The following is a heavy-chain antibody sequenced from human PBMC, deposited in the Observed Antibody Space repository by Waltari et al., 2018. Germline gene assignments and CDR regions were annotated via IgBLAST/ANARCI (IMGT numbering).Heavy chain of an antibody. D-gene: IGHD2-2*02. J-gene: IGHJ4*02. CDR2: IRYDGGNK. Sequence: QVQLVESGGGVVQPGGSLRLSCAASGFTFSSYGMHWVRQAPGKGLECVAFIRYDGGNKYNAGSVKGRFTISRDNSKNTLYLQMNSLRAEDTAVYYCAKDGYCSSTSCYTDFDYWGQGTLVTVSS. CDR1: GFTFSSYG. CDR3: AKDGYCSSTSCYTDFDY. V-gene: IGHV3-30*02.